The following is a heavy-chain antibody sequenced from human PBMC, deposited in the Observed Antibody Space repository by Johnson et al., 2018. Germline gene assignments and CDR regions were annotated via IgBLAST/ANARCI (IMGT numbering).Heavy chain of an antibody. J-gene: IGHJ6*03. CDR1: GYSFTSYW. D-gene: IGHD3-16*01. V-gene: IGHV5-51*03. Sequence: VQLVQSGAEVKKPGESLKISCKGSGYSFTSYWIGWVRQMPGKGLEWMGIIYPGDSDTRYSPSFQGQVTNSADKSISTAYLQWISLKASDTAMHYCARLRDPEGGDCYDYCMDVWGKGTTVTVSS. CDR2: IYPGDSDT. CDR3: ARLRDPEGGDCYDYCMDV.